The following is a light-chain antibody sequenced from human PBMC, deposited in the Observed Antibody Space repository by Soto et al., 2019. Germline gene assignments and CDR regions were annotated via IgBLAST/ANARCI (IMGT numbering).Light chain of an antibody. J-gene: IGKJ4*01. CDR3: QQYDAWPLT. Sequence: DKLISQSPATLSVSPGERVTLSCRASQNIHNHMSWFLQKTGQTPRILIYGAIIRAPDVPARFSGSWSGTEFTLTLNSLQSEDFAVYYCQQYDAWPLTFGGGTKVDIK. CDR1: QNIHNH. CDR2: GAI. V-gene: IGKV3-15*01.